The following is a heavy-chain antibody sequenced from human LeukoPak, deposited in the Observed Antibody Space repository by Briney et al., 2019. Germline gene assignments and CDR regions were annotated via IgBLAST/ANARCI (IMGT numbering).Heavy chain of an antibody. Sequence: PGGSLRLSCAASGSTFSSYGMHWVRQAPGKGLEWVAVIWYDGSNKYYADSVKGRFTISRDNSKNTLYLQMNSLRAEDTAVYYCARVKYCSTNSCYASFDYWGQGTLVTVSS. CDR2: IWYDGSNK. D-gene: IGHD2-2*01. CDR3: ARVKYCSTNSCYASFDY. J-gene: IGHJ4*02. CDR1: GSTFSSYG. V-gene: IGHV3-33*01.